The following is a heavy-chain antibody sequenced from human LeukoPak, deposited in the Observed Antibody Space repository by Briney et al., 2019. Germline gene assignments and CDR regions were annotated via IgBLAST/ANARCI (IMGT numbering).Heavy chain of an antibody. CDR1: GFTFSSYG. Sequence: PGRSLRLSCAASGFTFSSYGMHWVRPAPGKGLGWVAVIWYDGSNKYYADSVKGRFTISRDNSKNTLYLQMNGLRAEDTAVYYCAKSMVVDRNYYYYMDVWGKGPRSLSP. V-gene: IGHV3-33*06. J-gene: IGHJ6*03. CDR3: AKSMVVDRNYYYYMDV. D-gene: IGHD2-15*01. CDR2: IWYDGSNK.